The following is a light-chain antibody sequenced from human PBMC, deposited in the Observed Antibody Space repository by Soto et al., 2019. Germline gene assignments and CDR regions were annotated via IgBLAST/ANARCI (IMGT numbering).Light chain of an antibody. CDR1: SSDIGDYNY. J-gene: IGLJ1*01. Sequence: QSVLTQPASVSGSPGQSITISCTGTSSDIGDYNYVSWYQQHPGKAPKVMIYEVNNRPSGISNRFSGSKSGNTASLSISGLQAEDEADYYCSSFTRTNRGTRVFGTGTKLTVL. CDR2: EVN. CDR3: SSFTRTNRGTRV. V-gene: IGLV2-14*01.